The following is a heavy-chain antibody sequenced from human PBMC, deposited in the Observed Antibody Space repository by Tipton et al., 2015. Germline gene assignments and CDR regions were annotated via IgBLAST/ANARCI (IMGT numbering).Heavy chain of an antibody. J-gene: IGHJ5*02. CDR1: GASISSPNSF. D-gene: IGHD6-13*01. CDR3: ARHVFIQGSWYQWFDP. CDR2: ILHRGTT. V-gene: IGHV4-39*01. Sequence: TLSLTCTVSGASISSPNSFWGWIRQSPGKGLEWIGSILHRGTTYYNPSLRSRVSLSIDTSSNQFSLSLTSVTAADTALYYCARHVFIQGSWYQWFDPWGQGILVTVSS.